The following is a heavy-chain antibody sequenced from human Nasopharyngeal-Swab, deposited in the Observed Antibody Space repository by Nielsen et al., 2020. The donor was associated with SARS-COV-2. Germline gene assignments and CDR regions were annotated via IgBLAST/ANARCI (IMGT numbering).Heavy chain of an antibody. CDR2: ISGSGAST. D-gene: IGHD4-17*01. V-gene: IGHV3-23*01. J-gene: IGHJ4*02. CDR3: AKDLVGFDYGERFDY. CDR1: GFTFRSYA. Sequence: GESLKISCAASGFTFRSYAMSWVRQAPGKGLEWVAVISGSGASTYYADSVKGRFTISRDNSKNTLFLQMNSLRAEDTALYYCAKDLVGFDYGERFDYWGQGTLVTVSS.